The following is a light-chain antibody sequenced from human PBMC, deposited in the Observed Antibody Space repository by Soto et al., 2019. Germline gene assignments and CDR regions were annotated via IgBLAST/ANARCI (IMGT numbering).Light chain of an antibody. CDR2: TNN. V-gene: IGLV1-44*01. CDR1: TSNIGSDT. Sequence: QSVLTQPPSASGTPGQRVTISCSGGTSNIGSDTVNWYQHLPGTSPKLLTHTNNQRPSGVPDRFSGSKSGTSASLTISGLQSEDEADYYCATWDDSLDGPVFGGGTKLTVL. J-gene: IGLJ3*02. CDR3: ATWDDSLDGPV.